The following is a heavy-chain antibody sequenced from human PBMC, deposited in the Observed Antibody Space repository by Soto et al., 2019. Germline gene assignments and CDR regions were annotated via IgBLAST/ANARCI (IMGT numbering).Heavy chain of an antibody. J-gene: IGHJ4*02. CDR1: GFTISDYY. D-gene: IGHD2-2*01. CDR3: ARGGSTDWRYFDS. CDR2: TRNKVNSYTT. V-gene: IGHV3-72*01. Sequence: EVQLVESGGGLVQPGGSLRLSCAAAGFTISDYYMDWVRQAPGMGLEWVARTRNKVNSYTTEYAASVKGRFTISRGGSENSVYLLMNSLTTEDTAVYYCARGGSTDWRYFDSWGQGTMVTVSS.